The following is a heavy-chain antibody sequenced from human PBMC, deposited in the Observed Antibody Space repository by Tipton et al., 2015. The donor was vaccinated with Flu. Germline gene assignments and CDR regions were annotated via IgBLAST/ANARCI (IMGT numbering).Heavy chain of an antibody. CDR2: IYTGDSDT. J-gene: IGHJ4*02. V-gene: IGHV5-51*01. D-gene: IGHD5/OR15-5a*01. CDR1: GYSFTSYW. CDR3: VRQNTLSTRRGYYFDY. Sequence: VQLVQSGAEVKKPGESLKISCKGSGYSFTSYWIGWVRQVPGKGLEWMGIIYTGDSDTRYGPSFQGQVTISADKSINTAYLQWSSLKASDTAMYYCVRQNTLSTRRGYYFDYWGQGTLVTVSS.